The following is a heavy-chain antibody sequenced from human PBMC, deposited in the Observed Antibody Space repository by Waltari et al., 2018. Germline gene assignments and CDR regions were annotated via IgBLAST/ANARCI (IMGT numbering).Heavy chain of an antibody. CDR3: ARIVGGNPDY. D-gene: IGHD2-15*01. J-gene: IGHJ4*02. CDR1: GYSISSGYY. CDR2: IYHSGST. Sequence: QVQLQESGPGLVKPSETLSLTCAVSGYSISSGYYWGWIRQPPGKGLEWIGSIYHSGSTYYNPSLKSRVTISVDTSKNQCSLKLSSVTAADTAVYYCARIVGGNPDYWGQGTLVTVSS. V-gene: IGHV4-38-2*01.